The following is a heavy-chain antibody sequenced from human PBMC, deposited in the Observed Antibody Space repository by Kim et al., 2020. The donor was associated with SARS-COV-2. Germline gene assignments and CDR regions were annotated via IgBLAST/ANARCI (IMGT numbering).Heavy chain of an antibody. CDR2: ISGSGGST. D-gene: IGHD6-13*01. V-gene: IGHV3-23*01. CDR1: GFTFSSYA. Sequence: GGSLRLSCAASGFTFSSYAMSWVRQAPGKGLEWVSAISGSGGSTYYADSVKGRFTISRDNSKNTLYLQMNSLRAEDTAVYYCAKQLSSSWYDGWDFDYWGQGTLVTVSS. J-gene: IGHJ4*02. CDR3: AKQLSSSWYDGWDFDY.